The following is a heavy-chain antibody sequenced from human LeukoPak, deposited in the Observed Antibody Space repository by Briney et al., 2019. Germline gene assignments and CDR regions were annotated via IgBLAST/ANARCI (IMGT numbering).Heavy chain of an antibody. CDR2: ISGSGAST. D-gene: IGHD1-26*01. J-gene: IGHJ4*02. CDR3: AKGGKWDVTPFDY. Sequence: GGSLRLSCLTSGFILSTNAMSWVRQAPGKGLEWISGISGSGASTYYADSVKGRFTISRDDSRNTLYLQLNSLRAEDTAVYYCAKGGKWDVTPFDYWGQGTLVTVSS. V-gene: IGHV3-23*01. CDR1: GFILSTNA.